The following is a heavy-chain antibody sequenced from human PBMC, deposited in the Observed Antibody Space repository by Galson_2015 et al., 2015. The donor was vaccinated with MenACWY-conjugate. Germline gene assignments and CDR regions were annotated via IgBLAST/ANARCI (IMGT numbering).Heavy chain of an antibody. D-gene: IGHD1-26*01. CDR1: GYIFTTYW. V-gene: IGHV5-51*01. Sequence: QSGAEVKKPGESLKISCKASGYIFTTYWIAWVRQMPGKGLEWMGLISPGDSNTRYSPSFQGQVTISADKSISTAYLQWSSLKASDTAMYYCARHPPGGRGMDVWGQGTTVTISS. CDR3: ARHPPGGRGMDV. CDR2: ISPGDSNT. J-gene: IGHJ6*02.